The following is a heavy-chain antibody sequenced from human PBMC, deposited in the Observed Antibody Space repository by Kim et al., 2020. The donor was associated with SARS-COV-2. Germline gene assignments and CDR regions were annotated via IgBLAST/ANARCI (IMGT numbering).Heavy chain of an antibody. D-gene: IGHD3-3*01. V-gene: IGHV3-30*18. Sequence: GGSLRLSCAASGFTFSSYGMHWVRQAPGKGLEWVAVISYDGSNKYYADSVKGRFTISRDNSKNTLYLQMNSLRAEDTAVYYCAKGPYYDFWSGSSAFDYWGQGTLVTVSS. CDR1: GFTFSSYG. CDR3: AKGPYYDFWSGSSAFDY. CDR2: ISYDGSNK. J-gene: IGHJ4*02.